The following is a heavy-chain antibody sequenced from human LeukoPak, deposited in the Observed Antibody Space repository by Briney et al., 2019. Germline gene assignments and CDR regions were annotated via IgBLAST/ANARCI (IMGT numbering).Heavy chain of an antibody. D-gene: IGHD5-18*01. CDR1: GFSVSGNY. Sequence: HPGGSLRLSCAASGFSVSGNYMTWVRQAPGKGLEWVSVIYTGGSTYYAESVKGRFTISRDNSKNTLYLQMNSLRAEDTAVYYCAKTYTATVYYFEYWGQGTLVTVSS. V-gene: IGHV3-66*01. J-gene: IGHJ4*02. CDR2: IYTGGST. CDR3: AKTYTATVYYFEY.